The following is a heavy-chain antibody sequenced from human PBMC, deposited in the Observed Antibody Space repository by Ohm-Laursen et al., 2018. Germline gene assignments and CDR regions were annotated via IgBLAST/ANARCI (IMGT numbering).Heavy chain of an antibody. CDR3: AKTKLEAPYYYDNSASDS. CDR2: ISGSGTLT. Sequence: GSLRLSCAASGFSFSNYAMSWVRQAPGKGLEWVSTISGSGTLTFFADSVKGRFTISRDNPRNTLYLQMNSLRADDTAIYHCAKTKLEAPYYYDNSASDSWGQGTLVTVSS. CDR1: GFSFSNYA. D-gene: IGHD3-22*01. J-gene: IGHJ4*02. V-gene: IGHV3-23*01.